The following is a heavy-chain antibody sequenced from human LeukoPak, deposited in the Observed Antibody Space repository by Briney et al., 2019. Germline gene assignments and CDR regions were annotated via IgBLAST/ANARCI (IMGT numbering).Heavy chain of an antibody. CDR1: GFTFSRYA. CDR2: IRNDGSNK. V-gene: IGHV3-30*02. CDR3: AKLLSNSGRFLY. J-gene: IGHJ4*02. D-gene: IGHD4-23*01. Sequence: GGSLRLSCAASGFTFSRYAMHWVRQAPGKGLEWVAFIRNDGSNKYYADSVKGRFTISRDNSKNTLYLQMNSLRAEDTAVYYCAKLLSNSGRFLYWGQGTLVTVSS.